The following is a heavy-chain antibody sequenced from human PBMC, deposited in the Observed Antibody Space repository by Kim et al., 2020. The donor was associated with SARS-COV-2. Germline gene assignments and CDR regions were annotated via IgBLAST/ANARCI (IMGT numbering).Heavy chain of an antibody. D-gene: IGHD6-25*01. J-gene: IGHJ4*02. CDR3: AKGFGSG. V-gene: IGHV3-23*01. Sequence: GGSLRLSCAGSGFIFSDYAMSWVRQAPGKGLEWVSIISTSGSTYYADAVKGRFTISRDNSKNTVFLQVNSLRGEDTAVYYCAKGFGSGWGQGTLVTVSS. CDR2: ISTSGST. CDR1: GFIFSDYA.